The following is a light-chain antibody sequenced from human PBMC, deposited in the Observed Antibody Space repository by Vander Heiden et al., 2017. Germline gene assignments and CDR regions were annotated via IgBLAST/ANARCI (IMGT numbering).Light chain of an antibody. CDR2: LGS. J-gene: IGKJ2*01. CDR1: QSLLHSNGYNY. V-gene: IGKV2-28*01. CDR3: MQALQTPPYT. Sequence: IVMTQSPLSLPVTPGEPASISCRSSQSLLHSNGYNYLDWYLQKPGQSPQLLIYLGSNRASGVPDRFSGSGSGTDFTLKISRVEAEDVGVYYCMQALQTPPYTFGQGTKVEIK.